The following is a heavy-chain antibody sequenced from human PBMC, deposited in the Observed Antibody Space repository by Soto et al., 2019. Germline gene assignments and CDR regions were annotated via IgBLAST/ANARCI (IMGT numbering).Heavy chain of an antibody. V-gene: IGHV4-30-4*01. CDR3: ARDPLVRRTYYYYGMDV. CDR2: IYYSGST. J-gene: IGHJ6*02. Sequence: SETLSLTCTVSGGSISSGDYYWSWIRQPPGKGLEWIGYIYYSGSTYYNPSLKSRVTISVDTSKNQFSLKLSSVTAADTAVYYCARDPLVRRTYYYYGMDVWGQGTTVTVSS. CDR1: GGSISSGDYY. D-gene: IGHD3-10*01.